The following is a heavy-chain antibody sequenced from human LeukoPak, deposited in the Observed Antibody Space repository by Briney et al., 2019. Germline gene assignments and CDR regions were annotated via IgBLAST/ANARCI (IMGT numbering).Heavy chain of an antibody. CDR1: GCTISSYY. D-gene: IGHD4-11*01. CDR3: ARGYRDFYYFLDV. V-gene: IGHV4-59*01. Sequence: SETLSLTCTVSGCTISSYYWSWIRQPPGKGLEWIGYVYYGGNTKKNPSLKSRATISADTSMNQFSLNLSSATAADTAVYYCARGYRDFYYFLDVWGKGTTVTVSS. J-gene: IGHJ6*03. CDR2: VYYGGNT.